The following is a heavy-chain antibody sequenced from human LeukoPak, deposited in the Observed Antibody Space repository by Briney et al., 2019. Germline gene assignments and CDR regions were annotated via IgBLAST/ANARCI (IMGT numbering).Heavy chain of an antibody. V-gene: IGHV1-2*02. CDR3: ARPVEYSYGYNWFDP. Sequence: RASVKVSCKASGYTFTGYYMHWVRQAPGQGLEWMGWINPNSGGTNYAQTFQGRVTMTRDTSISTAYMEVNRLRSDATAVYYCARPVEYSYGYNWFDPWGQGTLVTVSS. D-gene: IGHD5-18*01. CDR1: GYTFTGYY. CDR2: INPNSGGT. J-gene: IGHJ5*02.